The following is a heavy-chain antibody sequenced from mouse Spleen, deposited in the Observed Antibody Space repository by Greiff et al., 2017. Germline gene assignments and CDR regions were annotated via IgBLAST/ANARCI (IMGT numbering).Heavy chain of an antibody. CDR2: ISSGGSYT. V-gene: IGHV5-6*01. Sequence: EVKVVESGGDLVKPGGSLKLSCAASGFTFSSYGMSWVRQTPDKRLEWVATISSGGSYTYYPDSVKGRFTISRDNAKNTLYLQMSSLKSEDTAMYYCARHFREPLFDYWGQGTTLTVSS. J-gene: IGHJ2*01. CDR3: ARHFREPLFDY. CDR1: GFTFSSYG.